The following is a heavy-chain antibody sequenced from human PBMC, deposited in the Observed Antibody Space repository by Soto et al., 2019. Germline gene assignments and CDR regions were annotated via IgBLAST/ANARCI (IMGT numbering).Heavy chain of an antibody. CDR1: GDSVSSGTYY. D-gene: IGHD3-10*01. Sequence: PSETLSLTCAVSGDSVSSGTYYWSWIRQPPGKGLEWIGYIYNTGSTNYNPSLKSRVTISVDTSKNQVSLKLSSVTAADTAVYYCARGRGNCYGFLFDYLGRGTLVTVSS. V-gene: IGHV4-61*01. CDR3: ARGRGNCYGFLFDY. CDR2: IYNTGST. J-gene: IGHJ4*02.